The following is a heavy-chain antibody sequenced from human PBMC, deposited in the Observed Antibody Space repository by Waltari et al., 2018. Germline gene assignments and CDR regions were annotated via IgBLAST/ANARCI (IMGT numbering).Heavy chain of an antibody. D-gene: IGHD5-18*01. CDR1: GGSICSYY. CDR2: IYYSGST. V-gene: IGHV4-59*01. CDR3: ARSTATRGYSYGWSYYYYYMDV. Sequence: QVQLQESGPGLVKPSETLSLTCTVSGGSICSYYWSWIRQPPGKGLEWIGYIYYSGSTNYNPSLKSRVTISVDTSKNQFSLKLSSVTAADTAVYYCARSTATRGYSYGWSYYYYYMDVWGKGTTVTISS. J-gene: IGHJ6*03.